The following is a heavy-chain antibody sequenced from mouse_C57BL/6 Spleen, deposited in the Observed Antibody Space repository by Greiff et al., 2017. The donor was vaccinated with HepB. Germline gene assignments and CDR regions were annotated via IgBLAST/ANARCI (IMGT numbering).Heavy chain of an antibody. D-gene: IGHD2-10*02. CDR2: ISDGGSYT. V-gene: IGHV5-4*03. J-gene: IGHJ3*01. CDR3: ARKGYGNSFAY. Sequence: EVMLVESGGGLVKPGGSLKLSCAASGFTFSSYAMSWVRQTPEKRLEWVATISDGGSYTYYPDNVKGRFTISRDNAKNNLYLQMSHLKSEDTAMYDCARKGYGNSFAYWGQGTLVTVSA. CDR1: GFTFSSYA.